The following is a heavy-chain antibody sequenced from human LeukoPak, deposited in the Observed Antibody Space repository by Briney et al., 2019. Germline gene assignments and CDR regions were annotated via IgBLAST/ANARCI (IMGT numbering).Heavy chain of an antibody. Sequence: SETLSLTCDVYGGSFSDYYWSWIRQPPGKGLEWIGYIYYSGSTNYNPSLKSRVTISVDTSKNQFSLKLSSVTAADTAVYYCARAVQLERPPPLIGYYYMDVWGKGTTVTVSS. D-gene: IGHD1-1*01. CDR1: GGSFSDYY. CDR3: ARAVQLERPPPLIGYYYMDV. J-gene: IGHJ6*03. V-gene: IGHV4-59*01. CDR2: IYYSGST.